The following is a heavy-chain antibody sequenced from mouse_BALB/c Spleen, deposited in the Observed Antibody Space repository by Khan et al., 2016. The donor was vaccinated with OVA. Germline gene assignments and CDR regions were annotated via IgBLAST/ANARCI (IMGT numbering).Heavy chain of an antibody. Sequence: QVRLQQSGAELARPGASVKLSCKASGYTFTDYYINWMRQRPGQGLEWIGEIYPGSDNTYYNEKFKGKATLTADKSSSTAYMQLSSLTSEDSAVYFCAREWAAWFPYWGQGTLVTVSA. J-gene: IGHJ3*01. CDR2: IYPGSDNT. CDR3: AREWAAWFPY. V-gene: IGHV1-77*01. CDR1: GYTFTDYY.